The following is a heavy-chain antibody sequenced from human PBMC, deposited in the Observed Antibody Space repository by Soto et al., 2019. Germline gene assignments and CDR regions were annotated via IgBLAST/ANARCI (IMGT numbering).Heavy chain of an antibody. Sequence: SETLSLTCAVSGGSITTSDYSWSWIRQPPGRGLEWIGSIYHTGTTHYIPSLKSRVTMSLDKSKNQFSLDLTSMTAADTAVYYCVRERTIFGVAPGGGVDVWGRGTTVTVSS. J-gene: IGHJ6*02. V-gene: IGHV4-30-2*01. CDR3: VRERTIFGVAPGGGVDV. CDR1: GGSITTSDYS. D-gene: IGHD3-3*01. CDR2: IYHTGTT.